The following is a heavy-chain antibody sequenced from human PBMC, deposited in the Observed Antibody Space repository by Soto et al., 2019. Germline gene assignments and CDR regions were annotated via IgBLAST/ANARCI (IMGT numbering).Heavy chain of an antibody. CDR2: INHSGST. Sequence: SETLSLTCAVYGGSFSGYYWSWIRQPPGKGLEWIGEINHSGSTNYNPSLKSRVTISVDTSKNQFSLKLSSVTAADTAVYYCARGGVKAATAHYYYGMDVWGQGTTVTVSS. CDR1: GGSFSGYY. V-gene: IGHV4-34*01. D-gene: IGHD3-10*01. CDR3: ARGGVKAATAHYYYGMDV. J-gene: IGHJ6*02.